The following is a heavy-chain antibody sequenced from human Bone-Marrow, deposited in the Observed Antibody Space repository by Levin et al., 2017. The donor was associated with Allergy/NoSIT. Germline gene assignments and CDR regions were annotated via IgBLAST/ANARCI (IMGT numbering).Heavy chain of an antibody. J-gene: IGHJ5*02. V-gene: IGHV3-11*01. CDR1: GFTFSDYY. CDR3: ARDQIITIFGVVIGNWFDP. D-gene: IGHD3-3*01. Sequence: GESLKISCAASGFTFSDYYMSWIRQAPGKGLEWVSYISSSGSTIYYADSVKGRFTISRDNAKNSLYLQMNSLRAEDTAVYYCARDQIITIFGVVIGNWFDPWGQGTLVTVSS. CDR2: ISSSGSTI.